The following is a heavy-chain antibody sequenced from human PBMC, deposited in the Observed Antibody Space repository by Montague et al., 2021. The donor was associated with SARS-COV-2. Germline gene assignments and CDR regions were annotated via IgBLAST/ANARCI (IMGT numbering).Heavy chain of an antibody. J-gene: IGHJ4*02. CDR2: IYYSGST. CDR1: GGSISSSSYY. V-gene: IGHV4-39*01. Sequence: SETLSLTCTVSGGSISSSSYYWGWIRQPPGKGLEWIGSIYYSGSTYYNPSLKSRVTISGDTSKNQFSLKLSSVTAADTAVYYCVRSRAERSFDWTKLDAHVPPYYFVYWGQGTLVTVSS. D-gene: IGHD3-9*01. CDR3: VRSRAERSFDWTKLDAHVPPYYFVY.